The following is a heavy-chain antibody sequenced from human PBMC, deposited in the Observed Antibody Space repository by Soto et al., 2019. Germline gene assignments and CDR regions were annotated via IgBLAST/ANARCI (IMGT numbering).Heavy chain of an antibody. J-gene: IGHJ1*01. CDR1: GGSISSYY. CDR2: IYFTGST. V-gene: IGHV4-59*12. Sequence: SETLSLTCTVSGGSISSYYWSWIRQPPGKGLEWIGYIYFTGSTNYNPSLKSRVTISVDTSKNQFSLKLTSVTAADTAVYYCARDLGRYSSALFQHWGQGTLVTVSS. D-gene: IGHD6-19*01. CDR3: ARDLGRYSSALFQH.